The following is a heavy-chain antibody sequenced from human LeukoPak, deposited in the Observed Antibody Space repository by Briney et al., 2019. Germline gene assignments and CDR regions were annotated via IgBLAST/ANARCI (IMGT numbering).Heavy chain of an antibody. CDR2: IKEDGSEK. Sequence: GGSLRLSCAASGFTFSSYWMSWVRHTIGKGLECVAKIKEDGSEKHYVDSVKGRFTISRDNAKNSLYLQMNSLRAEDTAVYYCARDYSGGWNDYWGQGTLVTVSS. J-gene: IGHJ4*02. CDR3: ARDYSGGWNDY. D-gene: IGHD1-26*01. V-gene: IGHV3-7*01. CDR1: GFTFSSYW.